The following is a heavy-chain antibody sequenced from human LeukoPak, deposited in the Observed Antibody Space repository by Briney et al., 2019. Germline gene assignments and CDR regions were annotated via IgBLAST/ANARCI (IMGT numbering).Heavy chain of an antibody. CDR3: ARTEVASIDWLDP. D-gene: IGHD5-12*01. J-gene: IGHJ5*02. CDR2: INPNSGGT. CDR1: GYRFTDHY. V-gene: IGHV1-2*02. Sequence: GASVKVSCKASGYRFTDHYMHWVRQAPGQGLEWMGWINPNSGGTDSAQKFRGRVTMTRDKSISTVYMELSRLTSDDTAVYFCARTEVASIDWLDPWGLGTLVTVSS.